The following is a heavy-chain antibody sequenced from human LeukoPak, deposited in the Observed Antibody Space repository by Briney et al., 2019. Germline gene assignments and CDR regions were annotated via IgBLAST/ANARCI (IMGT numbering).Heavy chain of an antibody. CDR3: ARGAHYHDSSEGYDY. J-gene: IGHJ4*02. Sequence: ASVKVSCTASGYTFTGYYMHWVRQAPGQGLEWMGWINPNSGATNYAQKFQGRVTMTRDTTVSTAYMELSRLRSDDTAIYYCARGAHYHDSSEGYDYWGQGTLVTVSS. D-gene: IGHD3-22*01. CDR2: INPNSGAT. CDR1: GYTFTGYY. V-gene: IGHV1-2*02.